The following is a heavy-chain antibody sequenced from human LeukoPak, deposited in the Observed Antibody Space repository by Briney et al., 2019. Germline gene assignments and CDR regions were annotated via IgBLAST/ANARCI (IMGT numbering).Heavy chain of an antibody. CDR2: IIPILGIA. J-gene: IGHJ6*02. Sequence: ASVKVSCKASGGTFSSYAISWVRQAPGQGLEWMGRIIPILGIANYAQKFQGRVTITRDTSASTAYMELSSLRSEDTAVYYCARDLEHSYGTMGVWGQGTTVTVSS. CDR1: GGTFSSYA. CDR3: ARDLEHSYGTMGV. D-gene: IGHD5-18*01. V-gene: IGHV1-69*04.